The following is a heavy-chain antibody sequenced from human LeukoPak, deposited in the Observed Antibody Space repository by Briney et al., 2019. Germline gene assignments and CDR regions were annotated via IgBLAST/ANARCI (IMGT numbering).Heavy chain of an antibody. Sequence: GESLKISCKGSGYTFTTYWIAWVRQMPGKGLEWMGIIYPGDPNTRYSPSFQGQVTISADKSISTAYLQWTSLKASDTAIYYCARQPLVRDCGGDCEFDYWGQGTRVSVSS. CDR2: IYPGDPNT. J-gene: IGHJ4*02. D-gene: IGHD2-21*02. CDR3: ARQPLVRDCGGDCEFDY. CDR1: GYTFTTYW. V-gene: IGHV5-51*01.